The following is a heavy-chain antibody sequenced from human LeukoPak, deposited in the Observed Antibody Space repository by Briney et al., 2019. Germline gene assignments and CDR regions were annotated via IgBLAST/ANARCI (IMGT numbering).Heavy chain of an antibody. CDR3: ARGNRRLGYYGSGSRLPFYS. Sequence: PSETLSLTCGVYGGSFSAYDYWIWIRQPPGKGLEWIGVFNHNGITSYNPSLNRRVTISIDTSKNQFSLKLNSVTAADTAVYYCARGNRRLGYYGSGSRLPFYSWGQRTLVTVSS. CDR2: FNHNGIT. J-gene: IGHJ4*02. D-gene: IGHD3-10*01. V-gene: IGHV4-34*01. CDR1: GGSFSAYDY.